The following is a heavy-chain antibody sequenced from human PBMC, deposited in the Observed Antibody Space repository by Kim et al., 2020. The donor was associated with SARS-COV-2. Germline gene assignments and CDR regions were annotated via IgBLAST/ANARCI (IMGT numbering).Heavy chain of an antibody. D-gene: IGHD6-13*01. CDR3: ASYSSSWYGGYFQH. Sequence: SETLSLTCTVSGGSISSYYWSWIRQPPGKGLEWIGYIYYSGSTNYNPSLKSRVTISVDTSKNQFSLKLSSVTAADTAVYYCASYSSSWYGGYFQHWGQGTLVTVSS. J-gene: IGHJ1*01. CDR1: GGSISSYY. CDR2: IYYSGST. V-gene: IGHV4-59*13.